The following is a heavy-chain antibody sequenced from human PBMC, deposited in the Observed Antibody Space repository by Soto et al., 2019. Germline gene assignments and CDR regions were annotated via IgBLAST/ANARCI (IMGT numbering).Heavy chain of an antibody. Sequence: SETLSLTCSVSGGSVNNNKYYWSWIRQPPGKGLEWIGYMYYGGSTDYNPSLKNRVTISIDTSKNQFSLSLTSVTAADTAVYYCAVGQWDWFDPWGQGTLVTVSS. CDR2: MYYGGST. J-gene: IGHJ5*02. CDR3: AVGQWDWFDP. CDR1: GGSVNNNKYY. V-gene: IGHV4-61*01. D-gene: IGHD1-26*01.